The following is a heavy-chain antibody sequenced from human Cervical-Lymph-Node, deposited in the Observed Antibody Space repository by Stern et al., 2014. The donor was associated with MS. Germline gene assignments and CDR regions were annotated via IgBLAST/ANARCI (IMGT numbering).Heavy chain of an antibody. CDR1: GGSLTSGSHY. V-gene: IGHV4-61*01. Sequence: QLQLQESGTGLVRPSETLSLTCTVSGGSLTSGSHYWSWIRQTPGKGLEWIGQIYYSGNTNYNPSLKSRVTMSVDRSYSQFSLELSSVTAADTAVYYCARSPLRIFDYWGQGILVTVSS. CDR3: ARSPLRIFDY. CDR2: IYYSGNT. J-gene: IGHJ4*02. D-gene: IGHD4-17*01.